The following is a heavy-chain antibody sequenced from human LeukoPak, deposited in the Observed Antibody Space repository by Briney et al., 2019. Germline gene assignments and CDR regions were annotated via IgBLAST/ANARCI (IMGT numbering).Heavy chain of an antibody. CDR1: GFTVITND. CDR3: AKDRSTGYYRFDY. V-gene: IGHV3-23*01. J-gene: IGHJ4*02. Sequence: AGGSLTLPCAASGFTVITNDMTWVRQTPGKGLEWVSGIGGSGGGTYYADFVKGRFTISRDNSKKTLYLQMNSLRVDDTAVYYCAKDRSTGYYRFDYRGQGTLVTVSS. CDR2: IGGSGGGT. D-gene: IGHD1-26*01.